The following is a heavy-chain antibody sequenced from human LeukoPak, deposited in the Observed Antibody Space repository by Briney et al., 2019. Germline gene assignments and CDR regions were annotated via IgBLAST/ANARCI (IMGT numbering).Heavy chain of an antibody. J-gene: IGHJ4*02. CDR2: ISAYNGNT. Sequence: ASVTLSRKASGYAFISYGISWVRQAPGQGLDWMGWISAYNGNTNYVQKLQGRVTMTTDTSTSTAYMELRSLRSDDTAVYYCARAGWALYHDYWGQGTVVTVSS. CDR3: ARAGWALYHDY. CDR1: GYAFISYG. V-gene: IGHV1-18*01. D-gene: IGHD2-2*01.